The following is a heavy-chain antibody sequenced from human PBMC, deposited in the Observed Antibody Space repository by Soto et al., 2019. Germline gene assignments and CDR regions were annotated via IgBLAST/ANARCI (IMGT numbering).Heavy chain of an antibody. J-gene: IGHJ4*02. CDR1: GDSVSSNSAA. Sequence: PSQTLSLTCAISGDSVSSNSAAWNWIRQSPSRGLEWLGRTYYRSKWYNDYALSVKSRITINPDTSKNQFSLQLNSVTPEDTAVYYCAREFCSGGSCYHGFDYWGQGTLVTVSS. V-gene: IGHV6-1*01. D-gene: IGHD2-15*01. CDR2: TYYRSKWYN. CDR3: AREFCSGGSCYHGFDY.